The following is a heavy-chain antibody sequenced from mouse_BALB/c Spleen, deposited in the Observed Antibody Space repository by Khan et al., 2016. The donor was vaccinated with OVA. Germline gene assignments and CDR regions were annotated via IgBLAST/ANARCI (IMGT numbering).Heavy chain of an antibody. V-gene: IGHV2-6-4*01. CDR3: ARAYYRYDGYYAMDY. CDR1: GFSLSRYS. D-gene: IGHD2-14*01. J-gene: IGHJ4*01. CDR2: IWGGGST. Sequence: QVQLKESGPGLVAPSQSLSITCTVSGFSLSRYSIHWVRQPPGKGLEWLGMIWGGGSTDYNSTLKSRLSIGKDNSKSQVFLKMKSLQTDDTAMYYCARAYYRYDGYYAMDYWGQGTSVTVSS.